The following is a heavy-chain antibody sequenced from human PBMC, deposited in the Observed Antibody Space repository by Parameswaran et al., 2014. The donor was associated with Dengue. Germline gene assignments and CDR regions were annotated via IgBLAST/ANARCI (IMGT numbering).Heavy chain of an antibody. CDR2: ISAYNGNT. V-gene: IGHV1-18*01. D-gene: IGHD3-3*01. CDR3: ARDQGPSYDFWSGYYNENWFDP. J-gene: IGHJ5*02. Sequence: WVRQAPGQGLEWMGWISAYNGNTNYAQKLQGRVTMTTDTSTSTAYMELRSLRSDDTAVYYCARDQGPSYDFWSGYYNENWFDPWGQGTLVTVSS.